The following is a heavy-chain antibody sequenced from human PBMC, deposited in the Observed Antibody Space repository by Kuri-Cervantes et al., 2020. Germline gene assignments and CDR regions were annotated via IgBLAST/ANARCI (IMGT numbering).Heavy chain of an antibody. CDR3: AKDSGYLGIGLFSMFNS. V-gene: IGHV3-21*04. D-gene: IGHD2/OR15-2a*01. CDR2: IISSSDYR. J-gene: IGHJ4*02. CDR1: GFTFSTYT. Sequence: GESLKISCAASGFTFSTYTMSWVRQAPGKGLEWVSSIISSSDYRYNADSVKGRFTISRDNARNSLYLQMNSLRAEDTALYYCAKDSGYLGIGLFSMFNSRGPGTLVTVSS.